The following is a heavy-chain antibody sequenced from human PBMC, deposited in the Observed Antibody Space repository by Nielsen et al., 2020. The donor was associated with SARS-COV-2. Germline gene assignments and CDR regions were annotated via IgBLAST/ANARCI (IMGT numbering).Heavy chain of an antibody. J-gene: IGHJ6*02. CDR1: GFTFSSYS. Sequence: GGSLRLSCAASGFTFSSYSMNWVRQAPGKGLEWASYISSSSSTIYYADSVKGRFTISRDNAKNSLYLQMNSLRDEDTAVYYCARATGANWSYYYYYGMDVWGQGTTVTVSS. CDR2: ISSSSSTI. CDR3: ARATGANWSYYYYYGMDV. V-gene: IGHV3-48*02. D-gene: IGHD1-20*01.